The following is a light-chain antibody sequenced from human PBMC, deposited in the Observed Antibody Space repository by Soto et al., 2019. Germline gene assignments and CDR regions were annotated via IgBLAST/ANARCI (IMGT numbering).Light chain of an antibody. V-gene: IGKV3-11*01. J-gene: IGKJ4*01. CDR2: DAS. Sequence: EIVMTQSPATLSVSPGEGATLSCRASQSVSSKLAWYQQKPGQAPRLLILDASDRATGIPARFSGSGSGTNFTLTISSLEPEDFAVYYCQQRSNWPPVTFGGGTKVDIK. CDR3: QQRSNWPPVT. CDR1: QSVSSK.